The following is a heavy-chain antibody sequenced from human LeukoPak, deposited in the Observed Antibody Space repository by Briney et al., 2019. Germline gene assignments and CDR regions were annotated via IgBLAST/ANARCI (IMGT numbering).Heavy chain of an antibody. D-gene: IGHD6-25*01. V-gene: IGHV1-69*04. J-gene: IGHJ4*02. CDR1: RGTFSSYT. Sequence: ASVKVSCKASRGTFSSYTISWVRQAPGQGLEWMERIIPILGIANYAQKFQGRVTITADKSTSTAYMELSSLRSEDTAVYYCARDRPAYYFVYWGQGTLVTVSS. CDR3: ARDRPAYYFVY. CDR2: IIPILGIA.